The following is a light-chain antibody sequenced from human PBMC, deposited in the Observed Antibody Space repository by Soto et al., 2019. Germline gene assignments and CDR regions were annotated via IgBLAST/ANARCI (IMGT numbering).Light chain of an antibody. J-gene: IGKJ2*01. V-gene: IGKV3-20*01. Sequence: EIVVTQAPGTLSLSPGERATLSCRASQSVSSSCLAWYQQKPGQAPRLLIYGASSRATGIPGRFIGSGSGTDFTLTIDRLEPEDFAVYYCQHYGGSPLYTFGQGTKVDI. CDR3: QHYGGSPLYT. CDR1: QSVSSSC. CDR2: GAS.